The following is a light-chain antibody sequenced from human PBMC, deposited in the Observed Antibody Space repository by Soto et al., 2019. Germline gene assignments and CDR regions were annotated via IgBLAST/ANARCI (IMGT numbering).Light chain of an antibody. CDR2: ETS. V-gene: IGKV3D-15*01. CDR1: QSVSSSH. J-gene: IGKJ4*01. Sequence: EIVLTQSPGTLSLSPGERATLSCKASQSVSSSHLAWYQQKVGQPPRLLLHETSTRATGIPDRFSGSGSGTEFNLTISSLQSEDFGVYYCQQYNNWPRATFGGGTKVEIK. CDR3: QQYNNWPRAT.